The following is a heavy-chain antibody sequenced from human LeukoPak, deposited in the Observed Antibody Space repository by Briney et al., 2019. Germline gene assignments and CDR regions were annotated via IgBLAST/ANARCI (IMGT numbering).Heavy chain of an antibody. V-gene: IGHV3-9*01. J-gene: IGHJ4*02. CDR1: GFTFDDYA. Sequence: GRPLRLSCAASGFTFDDYAMHWVRQAPGKGLEWVSGISWNSGSIGYADSVKGRFTISRDNAKNSLYLQMNSLRAEDTALYYCANSRYCSGGSCYPFDYWGQGTLVTVSS. CDR2: ISWNSGSI. D-gene: IGHD2-15*01. CDR3: ANSRYCSGGSCYPFDY.